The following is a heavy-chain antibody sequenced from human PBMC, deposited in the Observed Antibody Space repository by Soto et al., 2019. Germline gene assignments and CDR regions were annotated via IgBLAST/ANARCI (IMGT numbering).Heavy chain of an antibody. CDR1: GYTFTGYY. J-gene: IGHJ3*02. V-gene: IGHV1-2*04. Sequence: ASVKVSCKASGYTFTGYYMHWVRQAPGQGLEWMGWINPNSGGTNYAQKFQGWVTMTRDPSISTAYMELSRLRSDDTAVYYCASCGVAARDAFDIWGQGTMVTVSS. CDR3: ASCGVAARDAFDI. D-gene: IGHD6-6*01. CDR2: INPNSGGT.